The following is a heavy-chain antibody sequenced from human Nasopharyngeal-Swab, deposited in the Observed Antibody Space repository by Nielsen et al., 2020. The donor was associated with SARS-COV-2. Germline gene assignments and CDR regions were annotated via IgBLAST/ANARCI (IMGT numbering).Heavy chain of an antibody. V-gene: IGHV7-4-1*02. Sequence: ASVKVSCKASGYTFTSYAMNWVRQAPGQGLEWMGWINTNTGNPTYAQGFTGRFVFSLDTSVSTAYLQISSLKAEDTVVYYCARDAVLLWFGELSWHYYYYMDVWGKGTTVTVSS. CDR1: GYTFTSYA. D-gene: IGHD3-10*01. CDR2: INTNTGNP. J-gene: IGHJ6*03. CDR3: ARDAVLLWFGELSWHYYYYMDV.